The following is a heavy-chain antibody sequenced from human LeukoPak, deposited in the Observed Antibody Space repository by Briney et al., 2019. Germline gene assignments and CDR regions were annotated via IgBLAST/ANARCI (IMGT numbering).Heavy chain of an antibody. Sequence: GRSLRLSCAASGFTFSSYSMNWVRQAPGKGLEWVSSISSSSSYIYYADSVKGRFTISRDNAKNSLYLQMNSLRAEDTAVYYCARERPYCSGGSCLGYWGQGTLVTVSS. CDR2: ISSSSSYI. CDR1: GFTFSSYS. D-gene: IGHD2-15*01. CDR3: ARERPYCSGGSCLGY. J-gene: IGHJ4*02. V-gene: IGHV3-21*01.